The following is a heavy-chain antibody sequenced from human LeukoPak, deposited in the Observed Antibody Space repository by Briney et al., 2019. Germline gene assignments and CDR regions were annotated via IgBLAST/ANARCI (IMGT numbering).Heavy chain of an antibody. CDR1: GGSVSSGSYY. CDR2: IYYSGST. Sequence: SETLSLTCTVSGGSVSSGSYYWSWIRQPPGKGLEWIGYIYYSGSTNYSPSLKSRVTISVDTSKNQFSLKLSSVTAADTAVYYCARDSAVWRTGYYYYGMDVWGQGTTVTVSS. CDR3: ARDSAVWRTGYYYYGMDV. V-gene: IGHV4-61*01. J-gene: IGHJ6*02. D-gene: IGHD2-21*01.